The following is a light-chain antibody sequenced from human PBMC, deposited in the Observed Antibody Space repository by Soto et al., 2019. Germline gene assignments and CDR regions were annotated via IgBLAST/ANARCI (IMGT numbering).Light chain of an antibody. CDR2: GAS. V-gene: IGKV3-15*01. J-gene: IGKJ1*01. Sequence: EIVMTQSPATLSVSPGERATLSCRASQSISNNLAWYHQRPGQAPRLLIYGASTRATGIPARFSGSGSGTEVTLTISSLQSEDFAVYYCQQYNNWWTFGQGTRVEIK. CDR1: QSISNN. CDR3: QQYNNWWT.